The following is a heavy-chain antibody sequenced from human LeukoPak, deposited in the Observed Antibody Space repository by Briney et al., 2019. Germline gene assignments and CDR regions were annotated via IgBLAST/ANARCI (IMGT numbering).Heavy chain of an antibody. CDR3: ARSINLYGSGSYFFDY. CDR1: GGSFSGYY. Sequence: SETLSLTCAVYGGSFSGYYWSWIRQPPGKGLEWIGEINYSGSSNYNPSLKSRVTISVDTSKNQFSLKLSSVTAADTAMYYCARSINLYGSGSYFFDYWGQGTLVTVSS. V-gene: IGHV4-34*01. D-gene: IGHD3-10*01. CDR2: INYSGSS. J-gene: IGHJ4*02.